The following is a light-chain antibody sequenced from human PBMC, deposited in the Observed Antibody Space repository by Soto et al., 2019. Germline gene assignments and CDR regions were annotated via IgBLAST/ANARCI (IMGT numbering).Light chain of an antibody. Sequence: DTVMTQSPVTLSVSPGERATLSCRASQSVGSRLAWYQQKPGQAPRLLIYGASNRATGIPARFTGSGSGTEFTLTISSLQSEDFAFYYCQHYGSSPFTFGGGTRVEIK. CDR3: QHYGSSPFT. CDR2: GAS. J-gene: IGKJ4*01. V-gene: IGKV3-15*01. CDR1: QSVGSR.